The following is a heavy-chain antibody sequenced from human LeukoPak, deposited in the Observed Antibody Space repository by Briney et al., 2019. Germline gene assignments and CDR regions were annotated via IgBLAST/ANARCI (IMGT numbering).Heavy chain of an antibody. D-gene: IGHD3-3*01. CDR1: GYSISSGYY. V-gene: IGHV4-38-2*02. CDR2: IYHSGST. Sequence: SETLSLTCTVSGYSISSGYYWGWIRQPPGKGLEWIGSIYHSGSTYYNPSLKSRVTISVDTSKNQFSLKLSSVTAADTAVYYCARGGSPPLGLSYYDFWSGTHPSDYWGQGTLVTVSS. CDR3: ARGGSPPLGLSYYDFWSGTHPSDY. J-gene: IGHJ4*02.